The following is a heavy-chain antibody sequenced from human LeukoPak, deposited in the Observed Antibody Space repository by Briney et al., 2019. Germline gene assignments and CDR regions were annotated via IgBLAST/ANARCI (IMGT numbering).Heavy chain of an antibody. D-gene: IGHD6-25*01. J-gene: IGHJ4*02. V-gene: IGHV3-33*01. CDR2: IWYDGSNK. CDR1: GFTFSSYG. Sequence: GGSLRLSCAASGFTFSSYGMHWVRQAPGKGLEWVAVIWYDGSNKYYADSVKGRFTISRDNSKNTLYLQMHSLRAEDTAVYYCARESSGYYFDYWGQGTLVTVSS. CDR3: ARESSGYYFDY.